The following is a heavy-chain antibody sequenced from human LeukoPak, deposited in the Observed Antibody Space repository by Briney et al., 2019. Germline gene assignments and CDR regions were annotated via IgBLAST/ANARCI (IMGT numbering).Heavy chain of an antibody. Sequence: SETLSLTCTVSGGSISSSSYYWGWIRQPPGKGLEWIGSIYYSGSTYYNPSLKSRVTISVDTSKNQFSLKLSSVTAADTAVYYCAREGSTDYYDSSGGLDLWGRGTLVTVSS. J-gene: IGHJ2*01. CDR3: AREGSTDYYDSSGGLDL. V-gene: IGHV4-39*07. CDR1: GGSISSSSYY. D-gene: IGHD3-22*01. CDR2: IYYSGST.